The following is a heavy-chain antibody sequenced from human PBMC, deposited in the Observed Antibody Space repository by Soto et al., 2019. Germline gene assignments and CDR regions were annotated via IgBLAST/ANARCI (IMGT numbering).Heavy chain of an antibody. CDR1: GFTFSAYS. CDR2: ITSSSTYI. D-gene: IGHD5-18*01. V-gene: IGHV3-21*06. CDR3: ARDLLEGYGHARQPDY. Sequence: VGSLRLSCVASGFTFSAYSMSWVRQAPGQGLEWVSSITSSSTYIYYTRSVEGRFTISRDDAKNSLHLQMNSLRAEDTAVYYCARDLLEGYGHARQPDYWGQGTLVTVSS. J-gene: IGHJ4*02.